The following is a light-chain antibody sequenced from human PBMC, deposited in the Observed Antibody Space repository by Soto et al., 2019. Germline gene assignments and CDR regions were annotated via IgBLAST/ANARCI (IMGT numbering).Light chain of an antibody. CDR2: AAS. J-gene: IGKJ1*01. Sequence: IQLTQSPSSLSASVGDRVTITCRASQGISSYLAWYQQKPGKAPKLLIYAASTLQSGVPSRFSGSGSGTDFTLTISSLEPEDFATYYCQESYSSLWGTCGQGTKVDIK. V-gene: IGKV1-9*01. CDR1: QGISSY. CDR3: QESYSSLWGT.